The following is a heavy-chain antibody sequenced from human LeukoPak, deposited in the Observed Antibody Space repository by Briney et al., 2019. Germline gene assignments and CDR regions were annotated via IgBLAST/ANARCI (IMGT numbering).Heavy chain of an antibody. CDR3: AREARGYCSSTSCPPWFDP. Sequence: SVKVSCKASGGIFSSYAISWVRQAPGQGLEWMGRIIPILGIANYAQKFQGRVTITADKSTSTAYMELSSLRSEDTAVYYCAREARGYCSSTSCPPWFDPWGQGTLVTVSS. D-gene: IGHD2-2*01. CDR1: GGIFSSYA. V-gene: IGHV1-69*04. J-gene: IGHJ5*02. CDR2: IIPILGIA.